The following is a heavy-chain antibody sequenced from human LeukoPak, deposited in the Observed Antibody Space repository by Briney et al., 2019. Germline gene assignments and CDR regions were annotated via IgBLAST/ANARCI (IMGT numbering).Heavy chain of an antibody. V-gene: IGHV3-23*01. CDR2: ISASGSPT. J-gene: IGHJ4*02. CDR3: ARTYYDYRVGTNYFDY. Sequence: PGGSLRLSCAASGFTFSSFAMTWVRQAPGKRLEWVSLISASGSPTYYADSVKGRFTVSRDDSKNMVYLQMNSMRHDDTAVYYCARTYYDYRVGTNYFDYWGQGTLVTVSS. CDR1: GFTFSSFA. D-gene: IGHD3-3*01.